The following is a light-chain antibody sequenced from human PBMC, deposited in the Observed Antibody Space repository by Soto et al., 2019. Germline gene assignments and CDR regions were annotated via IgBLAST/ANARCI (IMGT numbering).Light chain of an antibody. V-gene: IGKV1-5*03. J-gene: IGKJ1*01. CDR2: KAS. CDR3: QQYNDYSWT. CDR1: QGIRND. Sequence: IQMTQTPSSLSASVGDRVTITCRASQGIRNDLGWYQQKPGKAPRLLIYKASTLEIGVPSRFSGSGSGTEFTLTISSLQPDDVATYYCQQYNDYSWTFGQGTMVDI.